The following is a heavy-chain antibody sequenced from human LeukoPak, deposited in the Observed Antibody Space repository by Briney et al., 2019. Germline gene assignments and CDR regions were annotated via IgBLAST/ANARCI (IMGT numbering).Heavy chain of an antibody. CDR2: ISYIGST. CDR3: ARDLVTVTKGFDI. V-gene: IGHV4-59*01. D-gene: IGHD4-17*01. J-gene: IGHJ3*02. Sequence: SETLSLTCGVYGGSLSGYFWRWIRQPPGKGLEWIGYISYIGSTNYNPSLKSRVTISIDTSKNQFSLKLSSVTAADTAVYYCARDLVTVTKGFDIWGQGTMVSVSS. CDR1: GGSLSGYF.